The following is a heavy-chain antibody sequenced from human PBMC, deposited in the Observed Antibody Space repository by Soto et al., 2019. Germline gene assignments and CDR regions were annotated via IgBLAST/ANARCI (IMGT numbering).Heavy chain of an antibody. CDR1: GFTFSSYA. CDR3: ANSIAVAGTLGLFDY. D-gene: IGHD6-19*01. Sequence: QVPLVESGGGVVQPGRSLRLSCAASGFTFSSYAMHWVRQAPGKGLEWVAVISYDGSNKYYADSVKGRFTISRDNSKNTLYLQMNSLRAEDTAVYYCANSIAVAGTLGLFDYWGQGTLVTVSS. J-gene: IGHJ4*02. CDR2: ISYDGSNK. V-gene: IGHV3-30-3*01.